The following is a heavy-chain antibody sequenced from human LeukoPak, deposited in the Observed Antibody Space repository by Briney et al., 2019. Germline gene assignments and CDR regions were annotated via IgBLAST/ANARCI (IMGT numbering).Heavy chain of an antibody. J-gene: IGHJ5*02. V-gene: IGHV2-5*02. CDR1: GFSLSTSGVD. CDR2: IYWDDDK. Sequence: ESGPTLVNPTQTLTLTCTFSGFSLSTSGVDVGWIRQPPGKALEWLALIYWDDDKRYSPSLKSRLTITKDTSKNQVVLTMTNMDPVDTATYYSAQSGYSSSLMVWGDWFDPWGQGTLVTVSS. D-gene: IGHD6-13*01. CDR3: AQSGYSSSLMVWGDWFDP.